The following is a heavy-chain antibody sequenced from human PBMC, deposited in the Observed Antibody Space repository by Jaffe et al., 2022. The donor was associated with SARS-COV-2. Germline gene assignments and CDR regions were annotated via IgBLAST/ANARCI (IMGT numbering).Heavy chain of an antibody. J-gene: IGHJ5*02. D-gene: IGHD6-13*01. Sequence: QITLKESGPTLVKPTQTLTLTCTFSGFSLSTSGVGVGWIRQPPGKALEWLALIYWDDDKRYSPSLKSRLTITKDTSKNQVVLTMTNMDPVDTATYYCAHRRGDSSSWWEYDWFDPWGQGTLVTVSS. CDR2: IYWDDDK. V-gene: IGHV2-5*02. CDR1: GFSLSTSGVG. CDR3: AHRRGDSSSWWEYDWFDP.